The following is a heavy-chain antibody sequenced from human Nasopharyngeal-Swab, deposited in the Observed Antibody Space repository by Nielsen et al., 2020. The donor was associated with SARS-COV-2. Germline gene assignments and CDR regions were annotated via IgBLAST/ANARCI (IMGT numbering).Heavy chain of an antibody. CDR3: ARAPYYDSSGSYSPYYYGMDV. CDR2: IYTSGST. J-gene: IGHJ6*02. CDR1: GGSISSYY. V-gene: IGHV4-4*08. D-gene: IGHD3-22*01. Sequence: SETLSLTCTVSGGSISSYYWSWIRQPPGKGLEWIGYIYTSGSTNYNPSLKSRVTMSVDTSKNQFSLKLSSVTAADTAVYYCARAPYYDSSGSYSPYYYGMDVWGQGTTVTVSS.